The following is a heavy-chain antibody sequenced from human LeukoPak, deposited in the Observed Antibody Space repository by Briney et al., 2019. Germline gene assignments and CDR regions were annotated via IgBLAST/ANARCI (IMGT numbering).Heavy chain of an antibody. CDR3: AXNXXGSXSXXSXDRY. CDR1: GGSISSGSYY. V-gene: IGHV4-61*02. Sequence: CTVSGGSISSGSYYWSWVRQPAGKGLEWIGRIYTSGSTNDNPSLKGRVTISVDTSKNQFSLKLSSVAAGDTAVYYXAXNXXGSXSXXSXDRYWGQGTLVTVSS. J-gene: IGHJ4*02. CDR2: IYTSGST. D-gene: IGHD3-10*01.